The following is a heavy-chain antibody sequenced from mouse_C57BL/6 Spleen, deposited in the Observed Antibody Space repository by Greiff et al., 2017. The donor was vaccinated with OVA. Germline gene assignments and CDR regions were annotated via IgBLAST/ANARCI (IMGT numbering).Heavy chain of an antibody. V-gene: IGHV3-6*01. D-gene: IGHD1-1*01. Sequence: EVKLEESGPGLVKPSQSLSLTCSVTGYSITSGYYWNWIRQFPGNKLEWMGYISYDGSNNYNPSLKNRISITRDTSKNQFFLKLNSVTTEDTATYYCARRITTVPHWYFDVWGTGTTVTVSS. CDR1: GYSITSGYY. J-gene: IGHJ1*03. CDR2: ISYDGSN. CDR3: ARRITTVPHWYFDV.